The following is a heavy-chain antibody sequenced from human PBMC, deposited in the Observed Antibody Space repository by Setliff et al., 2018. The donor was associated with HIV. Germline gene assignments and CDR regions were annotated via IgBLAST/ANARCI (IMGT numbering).Heavy chain of an antibody. CDR1: GGSISSNNYY. Sequence: SETLSLTCTVSGGSISSNNYYWGWIRQPPGKGLEWIGSIFYSETVYYGGRTYYSSSLKRRVTVSVDTSRIQFSLKLTSVTAADTAVYKCVRHVWSDDFLVPGWFDSWSQGTLVTVSS. D-gene: IGHD3-3*01. J-gene: IGHJ5*01. V-gene: IGHV4-39*01. CDR3: VRHVWSDDFLVPGWFDS. CDR2: IFYSETVYYGGRT.